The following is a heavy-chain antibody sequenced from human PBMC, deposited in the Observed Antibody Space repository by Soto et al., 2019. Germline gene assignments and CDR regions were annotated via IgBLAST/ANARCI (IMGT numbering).Heavy chain of an antibody. J-gene: IGHJ4*02. CDR1: GYTXHNYG. CDR3: VRDLDGSGAYYTDF. D-gene: IGHD3-10*01. Sequence: SXKVSFKASGYTXHNYGIALVRQAPGQGLEWMGWISAYKTNIKYAQKFQGRVTLTTDTSTSTAYMELRSLRSDDTAIYYCVRDLDGSGAYYTDFWGQGTLVTVS. CDR2: ISAYKTNI. V-gene: IGHV1-18*01.